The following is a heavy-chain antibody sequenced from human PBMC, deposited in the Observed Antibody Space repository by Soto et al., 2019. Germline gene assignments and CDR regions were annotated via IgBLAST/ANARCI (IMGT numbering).Heavy chain of an antibody. J-gene: IGHJ6*02. CDR3: ARGGSGSYWYDYYGMDV. V-gene: IGHV3-30*04. Sequence: GGSLRLSCAASGFTFSSYAMHWVRQAPGKGLEWVAVISYDGSNKYYADSVKGRFTISRDNSKNTLYLQMNSLRAEDTAVYYCARGGSGSYWYDYYGMDVWGQGTTVTVSS. D-gene: IGHD3-10*01. CDR2: ISYDGSNK. CDR1: GFTFSSYA.